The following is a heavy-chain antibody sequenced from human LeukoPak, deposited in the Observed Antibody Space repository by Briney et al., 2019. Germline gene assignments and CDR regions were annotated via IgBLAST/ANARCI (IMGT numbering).Heavy chain of an antibody. CDR1: AGSLSTYY. J-gene: IGHJ4*02. CDR3: ARHHRPYNHFDF. CDR2: IADSGGT. V-gene: IGHV4-59*08. Sequence: SETLSLTCTVSAGSLSTYYWSWIRQPPGKGLEWIGYIADSGGTNYKPSLKSRVSISVDTSKNHFSVTLNSVTAADTAVYFCARHHRPYNHFDFWGQGILVTVSS. D-gene: IGHD1-14*01.